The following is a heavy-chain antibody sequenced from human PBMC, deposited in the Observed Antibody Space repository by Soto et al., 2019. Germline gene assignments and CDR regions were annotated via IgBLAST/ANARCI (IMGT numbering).Heavy chain of an antibody. CDR2: IYYGGNT. D-gene: IGHD6-19*01. CDR3: ARSLSQRRWLEKGYGY. Sequence: SETLSLTCAVSGGSISSRTYNWAWSRQPPGKGLEWIGSIYYGGNTYYKPSLKSRVTISVDSSKNQLSLRLTSVTAADTAVYYCARSLSQRRWLEKGYGYWGQGTRVTVSS. J-gene: IGHJ4*02. CDR1: GGSISSRTYN. V-gene: IGHV4-39*01.